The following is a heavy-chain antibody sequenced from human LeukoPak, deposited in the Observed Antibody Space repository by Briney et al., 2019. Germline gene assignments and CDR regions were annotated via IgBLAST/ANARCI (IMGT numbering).Heavy chain of an antibody. J-gene: IGHJ4*02. Sequence: ASVKVSCKASGYTFTGYYMHWVRQAPGQGLEWMGRIDPNSGGTSYAQKFQGRVTMTRDTSISAAYMELSSLRYDDTAVYYCARDYDSSGYYYANYWGQGTLVTVSS. V-gene: IGHV1-2*06. D-gene: IGHD3-22*01. CDR2: IDPNSGGT. CDR1: GYTFTGYY. CDR3: ARDYDSSGYYYANY.